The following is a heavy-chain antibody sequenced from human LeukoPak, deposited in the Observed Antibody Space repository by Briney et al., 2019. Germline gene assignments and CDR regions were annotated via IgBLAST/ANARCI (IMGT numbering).Heavy chain of an antibody. CDR1: GFTFSDYY. Sequence: GGSPRLSCAASGFTFSDYYMSWIRQGPGKALEWVSYVSSGSSTIYYADSVKGRFTVSRDNGKRSLYLHMNSLRAEDTAMYYCARDWVAAGGDYMDVWGKGTTVTISS. CDR3: ARDWVAAGGDYMDV. V-gene: IGHV3-11*04. CDR2: VSSGSSTI. J-gene: IGHJ6*03. D-gene: IGHD6-13*01.